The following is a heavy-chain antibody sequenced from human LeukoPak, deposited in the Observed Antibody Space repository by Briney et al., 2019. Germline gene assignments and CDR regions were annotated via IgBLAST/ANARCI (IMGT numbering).Heavy chain of an antibody. CDR1: GGSFSGYY. V-gene: IGHV4-34*01. Sequence: SETLSLTCAVYGGSFSGYYWSWIRQPPGKGLEWIGEINHSGSTNYNPSLKSRVTISVDTSKNQFSLKLSSVTAADTAVYYCARVKRYGDYDYWGQGTLVTVSS. D-gene: IGHD4-17*01. CDR3: ARVKRYGDYDY. J-gene: IGHJ4*02. CDR2: INHSGST.